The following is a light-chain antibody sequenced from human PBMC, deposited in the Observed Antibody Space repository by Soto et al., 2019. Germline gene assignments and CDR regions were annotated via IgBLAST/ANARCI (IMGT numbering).Light chain of an antibody. Sequence: RTQTPSTLSASVGGRATISCRASQSISTYLNWYQQTPGKAPALLISSASTLQSGVPSRFSGSGAGTDFTLTIISMQPEDGVPDYCPHRKSIPFRFGQG. CDR2: SAS. J-gene: IGKJ2*03. CDR1: QSISTY. V-gene: IGKV1-39*01. CDR3: PHRKSIPFR.